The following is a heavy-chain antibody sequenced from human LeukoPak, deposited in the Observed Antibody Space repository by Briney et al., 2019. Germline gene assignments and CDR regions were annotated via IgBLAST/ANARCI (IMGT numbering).Heavy chain of an antibody. Sequence: GGSLRLSCAASAFTFSSYWMSWVRQAPGKGLEWVANIKHDGSEKCYVDSVRGRFTISRDNTKNSLYLQMSSLRAEDTAVYYCATDRGWRTSGYYLYYFEYWGQGTLVTFSS. CDR2: IKHDGSEK. V-gene: IGHV3-7*01. CDR1: AFTFSSYW. CDR3: ATDRGWRTSGYYLYYFEY. D-gene: IGHD3-3*01. J-gene: IGHJ4*02.